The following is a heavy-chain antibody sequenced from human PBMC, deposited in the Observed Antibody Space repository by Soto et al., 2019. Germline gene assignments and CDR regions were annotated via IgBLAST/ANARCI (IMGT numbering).Heavy chain of an antibody. J-gene: IGHJ6*02. CDR3: AHITVTPRDYYYGMDV. V-gene: IGHV2-5*02. D-gene: IGHD4-17*01. Sequence: QITLKESGPTLVKPTQTLTLTCTFSGFSLSTSGVGVGWIRQPPGKALEWLALIYWDDDKRYSPSLKSRLTITKDTSKNQVVLTMTNMDPVDTATYYCAHITVTPRDYYYGMDVWGQGTTVTVSS. CDR1: GFSLSTSGVG. CDR2: IYWDDDK.